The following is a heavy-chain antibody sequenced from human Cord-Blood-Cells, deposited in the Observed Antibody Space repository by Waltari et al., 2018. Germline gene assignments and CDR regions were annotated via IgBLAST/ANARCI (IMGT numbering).Heavy chain of an antibody. CDR3: ARTLYDSSGYYSDAFDI. V-gene: IGHV4-34*01. CDR1: GGSFSGYY. Sequence: QVQLQQWGAGLLKPSETLSLTCAVYGGSFSGYYWSWIRHPPGKGLEWIGEINHSRSTNYNPSLKSRVTISVDTSKNQFSLKLSSVTAADTAVYYCARTLYDSSGYYSDAFDIWGQGTMVTVSS. CDR2: INHSRST. D-gene: IGHD3-22*01. J-gene: IGHJ3*02.